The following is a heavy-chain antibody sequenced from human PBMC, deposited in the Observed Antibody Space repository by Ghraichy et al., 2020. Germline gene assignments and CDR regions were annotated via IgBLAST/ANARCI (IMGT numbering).Heavy chain of an antibody. J-gene: IGHJ6*02. CDR3: AKDNGNEGDYSNYDGSDSDAMDV. CDR2: ISWDGGST. Sequence: GGSLRLSCAASGFTFDDYTMHWVRQAPGKGLEWVSLISWDGGSTYYADSVKGRFTISRDNSKNSLYLQMNSLRTEDTALYYCAKDNGNEGDYSNYDGSDSDAMDVWCQGTTVTVSS. D-gene: IGHD4-11*01. CDR1: GFTFDDYT. V-gene: IGHV3-43*01.